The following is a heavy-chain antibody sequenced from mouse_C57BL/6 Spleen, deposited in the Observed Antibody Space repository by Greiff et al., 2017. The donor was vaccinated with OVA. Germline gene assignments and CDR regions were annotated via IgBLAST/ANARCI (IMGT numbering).Heavy chain of an antibody. J-gene: IGHJ2*01. Sequence: EVQLQQSGPELVKPGASVKISCKASGYTFTDYYMNWVQQSPGKSLEWIGDINPNNGGTRYNQKFKGKATVTVDNSTSTAYMERRSLTSEDSAVYYCAREVGRYFDYWGQGTTLTVSS. D-gene: IGHD4-1*01. CDR2: INPNNGGT. CDR3: AREVGRYFDY. V-gene: IGHV1-26*01. CDR1: GYTFTDYY.